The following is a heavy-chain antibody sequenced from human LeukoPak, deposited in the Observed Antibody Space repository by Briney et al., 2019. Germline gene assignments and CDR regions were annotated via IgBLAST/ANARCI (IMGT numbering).Heavy chain of an antibody. CDR1: GYTFTSYY. V-gene: IGHV1-46*01. CDR3: ARDVSGHSSGPLSFYYYGMDV. J-gene: IGHJ6*02. D-gene: IGHD3-22*01. CDR2: INPSGGST. Sequence: AASVKVSCKASGYTFTSYYMHWVRQAPGQGLEWMRIINPSGGSTSYAQKFQGRVTMTRDTSTSTVYMELSSMRSEDTAVYYCARDVSGHSSGPLSFYYYGMDVWGQGTTVTVSS.